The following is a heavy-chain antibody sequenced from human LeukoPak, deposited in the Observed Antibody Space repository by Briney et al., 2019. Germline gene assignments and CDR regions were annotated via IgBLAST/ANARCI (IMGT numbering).Heavy chain of an antibody. CDR2: INTNTGNP. CDR1: GYTFTSYA. J-gene: IGHJ4*02. Sequence: ASVKVSCKASGYTFTSYAMNWVRQAPGQGLEWMGWINTNTGNPTYAQGFTGRFVFSLDTPVSTAYLQISSLKAEDTAVYYCARYVDTAMVTDYWGQGTLVTVSS. V-gene: IGHV7-4-1*02. CDR3: ARYVDTAMVTDY. D-gene: IGHD5-18*01.